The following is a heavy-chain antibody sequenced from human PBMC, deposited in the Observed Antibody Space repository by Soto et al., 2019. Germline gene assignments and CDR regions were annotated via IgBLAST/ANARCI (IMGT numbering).Heavy chain of an antibody. CDR2: IYYSGST. D-gene: IGHD2-15*01. J-gene: IGHJ4*02. Sequence: PSETLSLTCTVSGGSISSYYWSWIRQPPGKGLEWIGCIYYSGSTNYNPSLKSRVTISVDTSKNQFSLKLSSVTAADTAVYYCVGGDKVVAADYWGQGTLVTVSS. V-gene: IGHV4-59*12. CDR3: VGGDKVVAADY. CDR1: GGSISSYY.